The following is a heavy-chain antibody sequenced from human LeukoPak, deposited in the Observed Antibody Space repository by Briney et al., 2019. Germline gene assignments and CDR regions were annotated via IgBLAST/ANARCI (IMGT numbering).Heavy chain of an antibody. Sequence: GGSLRLSCVDSGFTFTNAWMSWVRQAPGKGLEWIGRIKSKTDGETTNYAEPVRGRFTISRDDSKSAVYLQMNSLKIEDTAVYYCTTDLGTYYHGSQRLIPIDYWGQGTQVTVSS. J-gene: IGHJ4*02. CDR3: TTDLGTYYHGSQRLIPIDY. CDR2: IKSKTDGETT. CDR1: GFTFTNAW. V-gene: IGHV3-15*01. D-gene: IGHD3-10*01.